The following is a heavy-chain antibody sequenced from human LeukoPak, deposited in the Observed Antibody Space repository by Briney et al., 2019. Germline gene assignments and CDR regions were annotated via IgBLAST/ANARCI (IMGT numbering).Heavy chain of an antibody. J-gene: IGHJ4*02. Sequence: GGSLRLSCAASGFTFDDYAMHWVRQAPGKGLEWVSGISWNSGSIGYADSVKGRFTISRDNAKNSLYLQMNSLRAEDTASYYCAKGRHDYSNYDLGYWGQGTLVTVSS. V-gene: IGHV3-9*01. CDR2: ISWNSGSI. D-gene: IGHD4-11*01. CDR3: AKGRHDYSNYDLGY. CDR1: GFTFDDYA.